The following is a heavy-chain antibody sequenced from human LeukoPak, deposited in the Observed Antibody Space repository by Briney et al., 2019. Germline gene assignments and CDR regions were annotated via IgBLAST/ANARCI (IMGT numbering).Heavy chain of an antibody. D-gene: IGHD3-22*01. J-gene: IGHJ6*02. V-gene: IGHV4-59*01. CDR3: ARDRRYYDTSGTVYYDAMDV. CDR1: GGSMSSYY. Sequence: SETLSLTCTVSGGSMSSYYWSWTRQPPGKGLEWIGYISYSGSTNHNPSLKSRVTISVDTSKNHFSLKLSSVTAADTAVYYCARDRRYYDTSGTVYYDAMDVWGQGTTVTVSS. CDR2: ISYSGST.